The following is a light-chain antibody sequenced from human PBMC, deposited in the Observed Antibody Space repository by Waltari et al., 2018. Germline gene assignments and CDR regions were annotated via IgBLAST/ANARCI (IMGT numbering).Light chain of an antibody. Sequence: EIVMTQSPATLSVSQGERATLSCRASQTVSSNLAWYQQKPGQAPRLLIYGASTRANGIPARFSGSGSGTEFTRTISSLQSEDFAVYYCQQYNNWPPKYTFGQGTKLEIK. J-gene: IGKJ2*01. CDR2: GAS. CDR1: QTVSSN. CDR3: QQYNNWPPKYT. V-gene: IGKV3-15*01.